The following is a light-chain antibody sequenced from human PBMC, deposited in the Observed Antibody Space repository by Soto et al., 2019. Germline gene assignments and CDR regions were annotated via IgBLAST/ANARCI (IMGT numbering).Light chain of an antibody. Sequence: EIVLTQSPGTLSLSPGERATLSCRASQSVSSNYLAWYQQKPGQTPRLLIYGASNKATGIPDRFSGSGSGTDFTLTISRLEPEDFAVYYCQQYGRSSLTFGGGTKVEIK. CDR3: QQYGRSSLT. CDR2: GAS. J-gene: IGKJ4*01. CDR1: QSVSSNY. V-gene: IGKV3-20*01.